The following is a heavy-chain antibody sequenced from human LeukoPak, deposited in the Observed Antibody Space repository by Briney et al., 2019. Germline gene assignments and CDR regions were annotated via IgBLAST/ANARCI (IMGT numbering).Heavy chain of an antibody. D-gene: IGHD3-16*01. CDR3: AASSGVTLGRF. CDR1: GGSVSSGSHY. CDR2: IYYTGIT. J-gene: IGHJ4*02. V-gene: IGHV4-31*03. Sequence: SETLSLTCTVSGGSVSSGSHYYNWIRQHPGKGLEWIGYIYYTGITSYNPSLKSRVIMSVDTSMNQISLKLTSLSVADTAVYYCAASSGVTLGRFWGQGTLVTVSS.